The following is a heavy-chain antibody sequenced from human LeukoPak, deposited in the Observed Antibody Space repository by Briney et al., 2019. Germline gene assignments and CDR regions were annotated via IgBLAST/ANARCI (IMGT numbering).Heavy chain of an antibody. J-gene: IGHJ6*02. V-gene: IGHV1-8*01. CDR3: ARDNKAPGYYYGMDV. CDR2: MNPNSGNT. Sequence: GASVKVSCKASGYTFTSYDINWVRQATGQGLEWMGWMNPNSGNTGYAQKFQGRVTMTRNTSISTAYMELSSLRSEDTAVYYCARDNKAPGYYYGMDVWGQRTTGTVSS. D-gene: IGHD5-24*01. CDR1: GYTFTSYD.